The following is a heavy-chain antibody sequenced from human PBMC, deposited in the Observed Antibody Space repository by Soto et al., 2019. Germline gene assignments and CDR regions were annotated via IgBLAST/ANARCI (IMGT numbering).Heavy chain of an antibody. CDR3: ARKGYYPSGRINLFDS. Sequence: SETLSLTCTVAGHSINSDYYWGWIRPPPGKGLEWIGSIYPGGGTYYNPSLKSRVTISIDTSKNQFSLRLTSVTAADTAMYYCARKGYYPSGRINLFDSWGQGTLVTVSS. V-gene: IGHV4-38-2*02. J-gene: IGHJ4*02. CDR1: GHSINSDYY. CDR2: IYPGGGT. D-gene: IGHD3-10*01.